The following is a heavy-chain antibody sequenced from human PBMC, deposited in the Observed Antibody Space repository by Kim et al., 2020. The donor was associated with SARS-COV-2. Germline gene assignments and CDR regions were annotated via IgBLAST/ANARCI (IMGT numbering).Heavy chain of an antibody. J-gene: IGHJ6*02. V-gene: IGHV1-69*01. D-gene: IGHD2-8*01. CDR3: ARGVGWGMAYYYYGMDV. Sequence: FQGRVTITADESTSTAYMELSSLRSEDTAVYYCARGVGWGMAYYYYGMDVWGQGTTVTVSS.